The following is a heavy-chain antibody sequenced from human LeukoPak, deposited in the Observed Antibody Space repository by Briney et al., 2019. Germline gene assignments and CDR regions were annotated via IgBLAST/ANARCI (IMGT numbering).Heavy chain of an antibody. J-gene: IGHJ4*02. CDR2: IFHSGSI. CDR3: ARGAQWPY. CDR1: GGSVSNGYYY. D-gene: IGHD6-19*01. Sequence: SETLSLTCTVSGGSVSNGYYYWSWLRQPPGKGLEWIGYIFHSGSINNNPSLKSRVTISVDTSKNQFSLKLTSVTAADTAVYYCARGAQWPYWGQGTLVTVSS. V-gene: IGHV4-61*01.